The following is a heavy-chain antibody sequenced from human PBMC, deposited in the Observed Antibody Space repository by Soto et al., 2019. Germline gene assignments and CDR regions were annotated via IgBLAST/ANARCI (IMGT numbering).Heavy chain of an antibody. Sequence: QPGGSLRLSCAASGFTFSSYGMHWVRQAPGKGLEWVAVIWYDGSNKYYADSVKGRFTISRDNSKNTLYLQMNSLRAEDTAVYYCASLPRPELWETYWGQGTLVTVSS. CDR2: IWYDGSNK. J-gene: IGHJ4*02. CDR1: GFTFSSYG. D-gene: IGHD5-18*01. V-gene: IGHV3-33*01. CDR3: ASLPRPELWETY.